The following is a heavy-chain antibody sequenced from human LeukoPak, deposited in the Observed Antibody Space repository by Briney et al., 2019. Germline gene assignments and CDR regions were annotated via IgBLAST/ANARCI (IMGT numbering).Heavy chain of an antibody. D-gene: IGHD1-1*01. J-gene: IGHJ4*02. V-gene: IGHV3-21*01. CDR2: ISGDSTYI. CDR1: GFTFASYS. CDR3: ARVSGRLERQSDLDY. Sequence: GGSLRLSCAASGFTFASYSMNWVRQAPGKGLEWVSSISGDSTYIYNAGSVKGRFTISRDNGQASLYLQMISLRADDTAVYYCARVSGRLERQSDLDYWGQGTLVIVSS.